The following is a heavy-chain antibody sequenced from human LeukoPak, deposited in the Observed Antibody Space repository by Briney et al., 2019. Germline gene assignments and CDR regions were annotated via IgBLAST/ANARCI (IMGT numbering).Heavy chain of an antibody. D-gene: IGHD4-17*01. Sequence: PGGSLRLSCAVSGFSFSENYMTWVRQAPGKGLEWVSVLFGGGDTYYGDSVKGRFAISRDNSKNTVYLQMKSLRAEDTAFYYCARGQRTSVTLYYFDFWGQGTLVSVSS. CDR1: GFSFSENY. V-gene: IGHV3-66*01. J-gene: IGHJ4*02. CDR2: LFGGGDT. CDR3: ARGQRTSVTLYYFDF.